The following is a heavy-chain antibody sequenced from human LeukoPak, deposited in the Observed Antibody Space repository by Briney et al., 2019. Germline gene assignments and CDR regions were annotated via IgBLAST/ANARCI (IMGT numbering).Heavy chain of an antibody. CDR3: ARGGPGSRISFDY. CDR2: IYYSGST. D-gene: IGHD3-16*01. V-gene: IGHV4-39*01. Sequence: PSETLSLTCTVSGGSISSSSYYWGWIRQPPGKGLEWIGSIYYSGSTYYNPSLKSRVTISVDTSKNQFSLKLSSVTAADTAVYYCARGGPGSRISFDYWGQGTLVTVSS. CDR1: GGSISSSSYY. J-gene: IGHJ4*02.